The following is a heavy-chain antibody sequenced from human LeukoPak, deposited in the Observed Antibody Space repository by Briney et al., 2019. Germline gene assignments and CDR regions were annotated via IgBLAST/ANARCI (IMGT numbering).Heavy chain of an antibody. CDR3: AKSSYDYIWGSYRYYFDY. CDR1: GFTFSSYA. J-gene: IGHJ4*02. V-gene: IGHV3-23*01. CDR2: ISGSGGST. D-gene: IGHD3-16*02. Sequence: PGGSLRLSCAASGFTFSSYAMSWVRQAPGKGLEWVSAISGSGGSTYYADSVKGRFTISRDNSKHTLYLQMNSLRAEDTAVYYCAKSSYDYIWGSYRYYFDYWGQGTLVTVSS.